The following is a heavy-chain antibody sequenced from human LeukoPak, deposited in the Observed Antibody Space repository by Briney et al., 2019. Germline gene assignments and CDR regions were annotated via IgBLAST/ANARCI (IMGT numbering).Heavy chain of an antibody. CDR3: ARSTAVVIIPSYYYGMDV. CDR2: IYTSGST. CDR1: GGSISSYY. Sequence: PSETLSLTCTVSGGSISSYYWSWIRQPAGKGLEWIGRIYTSGSTNYNPSLKSRVTMSVDTSKNQFSLKLSSVTAADTAVYYCARSTAVVIIPSYYYGMDVWGQGTTVTVSS. V-gene: IGHV4-4*07. J-gene: IGHJ6*02. D-gene: IGHD3-3*01.